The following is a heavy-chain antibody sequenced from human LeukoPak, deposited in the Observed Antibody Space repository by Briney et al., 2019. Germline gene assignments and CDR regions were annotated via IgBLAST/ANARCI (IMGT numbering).Heavy chain of an antibody. CDR1: GGTFSSYA. CDR2: IIPIFGTA. J-gene: IGHJ6*02. CDR3: ARRRYYYYYGMDV. Sequence: GASVKVSCKASGGTFSSYAISWVRQAPGQGLEWMGGIIPIFGTANYAQKFQGRVTITADESTSTAYMELSSLRSEDPAEYYCARRRYYYYYGMDVCGQATTVTVSS. V-gene: IGHV1-69*13.